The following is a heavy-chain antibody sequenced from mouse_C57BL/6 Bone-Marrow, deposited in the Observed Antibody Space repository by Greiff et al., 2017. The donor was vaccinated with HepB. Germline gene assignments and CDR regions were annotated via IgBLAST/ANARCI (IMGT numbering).Heavy chain of an antibody. Sequence: QVQLQQSGAELARPGASVKLSCMASGYTFTSYGISWVKQRTGQGLEWIGEIYPRSGNTYYNEKFKGKATLTADKSSSTAYMELRSLTSEDSAVYFCARSPAGFAYWGQGTLVTVSA. CDR2: IYPRSGNT. J-gene: IGHJ3*01. CDR1: GYTFTSYG. CDR3: ARSPAGFAY. V-gene: IGHV1-81*01.